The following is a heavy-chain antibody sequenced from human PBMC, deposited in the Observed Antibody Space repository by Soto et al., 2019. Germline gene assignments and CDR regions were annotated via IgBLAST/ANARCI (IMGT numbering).Heavy chain of an antibody. Sequence: QVHLVESGGGLVKPGGSLRLSCAASGFTFSDYYMSWIRQAPGKGLEWVSYISGTSSYINYADSVKGRFTISRDNAKNSLYLQMNSLRAEDTAVYYCARAVQQLASYWGQGTLVTVSS. CDR2: ISGTSSYI. CDR3: ARAVQQLASY. D-gene: IGHD6-13*01. V-gene: IGHV3-11*06. J-gene: IGHJ4*02. CDR1: GFTFSDYY.